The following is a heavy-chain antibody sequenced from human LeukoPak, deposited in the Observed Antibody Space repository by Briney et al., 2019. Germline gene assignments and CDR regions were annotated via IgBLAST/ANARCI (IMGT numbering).Heavy chain of an antibody. CDR2: IIPILGIA. J-gene: IGHJ4*02. CDR1: GGTFSSYA. Sequence: SVKVSCKASGGTFSSYAISWVRQASGQGLEWMGRIIPILGIANYAQKFQGRVTITADKSTSTAYMELSSLRSEDTAVYYCARGDYGVLVAYWGQGTLVTVSS. V-gene: IGHV1-69*04. D-gene: IGHD4/OR15-4a*01. CDR3: ARGDYGVLVAY.